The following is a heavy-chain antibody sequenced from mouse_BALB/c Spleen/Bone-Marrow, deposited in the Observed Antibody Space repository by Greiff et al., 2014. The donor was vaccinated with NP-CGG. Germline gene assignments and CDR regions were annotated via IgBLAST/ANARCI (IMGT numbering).Heavy chain of an antibody. D-gene: IGHD2-10*02. J-gene: IGHJ1*01. CDR1: GYSITSGYS. CDR2: IHYSGST. CDR3: AGRGMCSYWYCDD. Sequence: VQLQQSGPDLVKPSQSLSLTCTVTGYSITSGYSWHWIRQFPGNKLEWMGYIHYSGSTYYNPSLKSRISITRDTSKNQFFLQLESVTTEDTATYCCAGRGMCSYWYCDDWGAGTTLTVSS. V-gene: IGHV3-1*02.